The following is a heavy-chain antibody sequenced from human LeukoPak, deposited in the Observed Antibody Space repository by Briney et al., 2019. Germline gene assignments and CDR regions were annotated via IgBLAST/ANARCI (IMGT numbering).Heavy chain of an antibody. CDR2: ISSSSSYI. J-gene: IGHJ6*03. Sequence: PGGSLRLSCAASGFTSSSYSMNWVRQAPGKGLEWVSSISSSSSYIYYADSVKGRFTISRDNAKNSLYLQMNSLRAEDTAVYYCARDELHCSGGSCYGYYYYMDVWGKGTTVTVSS. V-gene: IGHV3-21*01. CDR3: ARDELHCSGGSCYGYYYYMDV. CDR1: GFTSSSYS. D-gene: IGHD2-15*01.